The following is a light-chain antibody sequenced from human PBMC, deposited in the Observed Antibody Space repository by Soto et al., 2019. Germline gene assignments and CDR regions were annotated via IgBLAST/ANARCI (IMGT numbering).Light chain of an antibody. CDR1: RGIGNY. CDR3: QQYVNYPWT. V-gene: IGKV1-27*01. CDR2: AAS. Sequence: DIQMTQSPSSLSASVGDRVTITCRASRGIGNYLAWYQQKPGKVPSLLIYAASTLQSGVSSRFSGSRSGTDFTLTISTLQHEDFATYYCQQYVNYPWTFGPGTKVEIK. J-gene: IGKJ1*01.